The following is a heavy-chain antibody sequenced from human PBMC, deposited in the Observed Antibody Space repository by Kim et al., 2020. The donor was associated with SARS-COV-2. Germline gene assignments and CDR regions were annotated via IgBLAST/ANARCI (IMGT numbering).Heavy chain of an antibody. CDR2: INTNTGNP. Sequence: ASVKVSCKASGYTFTSYAMNWVRQAPGQGLEWMGWINTNTGNPTYAQGFTGRFVFSLDTSVSTAYLQISSLKAEDTAVYYCARDLRITIFGVVWAFDYWGQGTLVTVSS. V-gene: IGHV7-4-1*02. J-gene: IGHJ4*02. CDR3: ARDLRITIFGVVWAFDY. D-gene: IGHD3-3*01. CDR1: GYTFTSYA.